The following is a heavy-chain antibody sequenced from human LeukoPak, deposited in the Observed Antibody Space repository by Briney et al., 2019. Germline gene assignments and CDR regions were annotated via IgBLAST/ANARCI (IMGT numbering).Heavy chain of an antibody. CDR1: GGSISSGSYY. V-gene: IGHV4-61*02. D-gene: IGHD2-21*01. CDR3: AAYSFGDYWYFDL. CDR2: IYTSGST. J-gene: IGHJ2*01. Sequence: PSQTLSLTCTASGGSISSGSYYWSWIPQPAGKGLEWIGRIYTSGSTNYNPSLKSRVTISVDTSKNQFSLKLSSVTAADTAVYYCAAYSFGDYWYFDLWGRGTLVTVSS.